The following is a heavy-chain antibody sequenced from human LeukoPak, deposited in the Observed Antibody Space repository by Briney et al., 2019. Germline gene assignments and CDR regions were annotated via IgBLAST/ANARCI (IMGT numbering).Heavy chain of an antibody. CDR3: ASNYDSSGYHGPFDY. CDR1: GGSISNSY. V-gene: IGHV4-39*01. J-gene: IGHJ4*02. D-gene: IGHD3-22*01. Sequence: SETLSLTCTVSGGSISNSYCGWIRQPPGKGLEWIGSMHYSGGTRYNPSLNSRVTISVDTSQNQFSLKLSSVTAADTAVYYCASNYDSSGYHGPFDYWGQGTLVTVSS. CDR2: MHYSGGT.